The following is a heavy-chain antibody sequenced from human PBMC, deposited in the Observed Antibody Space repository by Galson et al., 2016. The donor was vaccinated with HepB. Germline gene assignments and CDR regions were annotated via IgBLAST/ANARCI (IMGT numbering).Heavy chain of an antibody. Sequence: SLRLSCAASGFTFSSYAMHWVRQAPGKGLEWVAVIPYDGNNKYYGDSVKGRFTISRDNSRSTLSLQMNTLRPEDTAVYYCARHWALKSPGEDYGMDVWGQGTTVTVSS. J-gene: IGHJ6*02. D-gene: IGHD2-21*01. CDR3: ARHWALKSPGEDYGMDV. CDR1: GFTFSSYA. CDR2: IPYDGNNK. V-gene: IGHV3-30-3*01.